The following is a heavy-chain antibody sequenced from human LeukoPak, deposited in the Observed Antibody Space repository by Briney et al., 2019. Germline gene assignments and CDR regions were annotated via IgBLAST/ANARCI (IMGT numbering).Heavy chain of an antibody. D-gene: IGHD6-6*01. CDR3: ARVGPYSSSLDY. Sequence: GGSLRLSCAASGFTFSSYEMNWVRQAPGKGLEWVSYISSSGSTIYYADSVKGRFTISRDNAKNSLFLRMNSLRAEDTAVYYCARVGPYSSSLDYWGQGTLVTVSS. CDR1: GFTFSSYE. V-gene: IGHV3-48*03. CDR2: ISSSGSTI. J-gene: IGHJ4*02.